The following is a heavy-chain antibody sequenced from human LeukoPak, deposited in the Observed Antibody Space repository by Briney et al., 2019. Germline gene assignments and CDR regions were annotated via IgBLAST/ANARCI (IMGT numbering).Heavy chain of an antibody. V-gene: IGHV3-64*04. CDR1: GFTFSSYI. CDR2: IRSNGGST. Sequence: PGGALILSSSSSGFTFSSYIMHWVRQAPGKGLEYVSAIRSNGGSTYHADSVKGQFTISRDNSKNTLYLQMNSLRTEDTAVYYCAKDAREGQIVVVTATPIGYYFDYWGQGTLVSVSS. CDR3: AKDAREGQIVVVTATPIGYYFDY. J-gene: IGHJ4*02. D-gene: IGHD2-21*02.